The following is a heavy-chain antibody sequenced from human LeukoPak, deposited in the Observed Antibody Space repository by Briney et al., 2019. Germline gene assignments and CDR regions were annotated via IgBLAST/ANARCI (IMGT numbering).Heavy chain of an antibody. V-gene: IGHV3-74*01. J-gene: IGHJ5*02. Sequence: GGSLRLSCAASGFPSSSYWMHWVRQAPGKGLGWVSRINSDGSSINYADSVKGRFTISRDNAKNTLYLQMNSLRAEDAAVYYCARGRGPYGWFDPWGQGTLVTVSS. D-gene: IGHD3-10*01. CDR3: ARGRGPYGWFDP. CDR2: INSDGSSI. CDR1: GFPSSSYW.